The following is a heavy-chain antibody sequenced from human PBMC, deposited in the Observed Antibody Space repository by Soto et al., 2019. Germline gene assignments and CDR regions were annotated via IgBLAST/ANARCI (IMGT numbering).Heavy chain of an antibody. Sequence: QVQLVESGGGVVQPGRSLRLSCAASGFNFRSHAMHWVRQAPGKGLEWVAVISYDGSGNYYADSVKGRFTISRDNFRSTLYLQMNKLRTEDTAVYSCARGVWGDIVVVPAGHMDVWGRGTTVTVSS. J-gene: IGHJ6*02. V-gene: IGHV3-30*04. CDR3: ARGVWGDIVVVPAGHMDV. CDR1: GFNFRSHA. D-gene: IGHD2-2*01. CDR2: ISYDGSGN.